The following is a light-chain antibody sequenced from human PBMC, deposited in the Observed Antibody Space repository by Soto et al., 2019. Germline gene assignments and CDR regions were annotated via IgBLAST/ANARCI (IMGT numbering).Light chain of an antibody. J-gene: IGKJ5*01. V-gene: IGKV1-39*01. Sequence: DIPLTHSPSSLSASILGGVSIXFQASQDITKSLNWYQQKPGKAPKLLIYAASSLQSGVPSRFSGSGSGTDFTLTISSLQPEDFATYYCQQSYSTLITFGQGTRLEIK. CDR3: QQSYSTLIT. CDR1: QDITKS. CDR2: AAS.